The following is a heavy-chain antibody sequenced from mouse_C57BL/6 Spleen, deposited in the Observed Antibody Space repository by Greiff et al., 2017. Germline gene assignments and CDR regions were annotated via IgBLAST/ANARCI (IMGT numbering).Heavy chain of an antibody. J-gene: IGHJ4*01. CDR1: GYSFTSSY. CDR3: ARPYYYGSSYYAMDY. V-gene: IGHV1-66*01. D-gene: IGHD1-1*01. CDR2: IYPGSGNT. Sequence: VQLQQPGPELVKPGASVKISCKASGYSFTSSYIHWVKQRPGPGLEWIGWIYPGSGNTKYNEKFKGKATLTADTSSSTAYMQLSSLTSEDSAVYYCARPYYYGSSYYAMDYWGQGTSVTVSS.